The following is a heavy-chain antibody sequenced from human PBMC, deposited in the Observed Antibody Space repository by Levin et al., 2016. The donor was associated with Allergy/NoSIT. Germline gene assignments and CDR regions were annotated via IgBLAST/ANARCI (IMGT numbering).Heavy chain of an antibody. CDR3: ARGYSSSSRWSLKNWFDP. Sequence: WVRQAPGQGLEWMGGIIPIFGTANYAQKFQGRVTITADESTSTAYMELSSLRSEDTAVYYCARGYSSSSRWSLKNWFDPWGQGTLVTVSS. V-gene: IGHV1-69*01. CDR2: IIPIFGTA. J-gene: IGHJ5*02. D-gene: IGHD6-6*01.